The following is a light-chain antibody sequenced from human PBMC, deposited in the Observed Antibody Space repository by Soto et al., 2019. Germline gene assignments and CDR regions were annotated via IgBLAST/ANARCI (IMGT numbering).Light chain of an antibody. CDR1: SSDIGTYNY. J-gene: IGLJ1*01. Sequence: QSVLTQPASMSGSPGQSITISCTGTSSDIGTYNYVSWYQQHPGKAPKLIIYEVSTRPSGVSNRFSGSKSGNTASLTISGLQAEAEAGYYCKFFTTTNTRYVLATATKVIVL. CDR2: EVS. CDR3: KFFTTTNTRYV. V-gene: IGLV2-14*01.